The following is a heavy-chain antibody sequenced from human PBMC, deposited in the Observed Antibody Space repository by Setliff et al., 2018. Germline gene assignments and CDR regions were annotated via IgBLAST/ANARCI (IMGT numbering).Heavy chain of an antibody. V-gene: IGHV1-18*01. Sequence: ASVKVSCKASAYISSSYGISWVRQAPGRGLEWMGWISSYNGVTNYEQRFQGRVTMTTDTATSAAYMELRSLRSDDTALYYCAISTLSICSGGACPNAFDIWGPGTLVTVSS. D-gene: IGHD2-15*01. CDR1: AYISSSYG. J-gene: IGHJ3*02. CDR3: AISTLSICSGGACPNAFDI. CDR2: ISSYNGVT.